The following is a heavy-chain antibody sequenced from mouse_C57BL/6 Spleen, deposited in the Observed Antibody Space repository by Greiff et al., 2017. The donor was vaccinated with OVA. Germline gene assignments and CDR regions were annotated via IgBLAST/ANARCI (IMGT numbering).Heavy chain of an antibody. CDR1: GFNIKDDY. CDR3: TRGYDYDEGYAMDY. CDR2: IDPENGDT. D-gene: IGHD2-4*01. V-gene: IGHV14-4*01. J-gene: IGHJ4*01. Sequence: EVQLQQSGAELVRPGASVKLSCTASGFNIKDDYMHWVKQRPEQGLEWIGWIDPENGDTEYASKFQGKATITADTSSNTAYLQLSSLTSEDTAVYYCTRGYDYDEGYAMDYWGQGTSVTVSS.